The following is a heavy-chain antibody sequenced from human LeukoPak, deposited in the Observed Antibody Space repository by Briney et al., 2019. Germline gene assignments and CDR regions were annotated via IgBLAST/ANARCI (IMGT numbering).Heavy chain of an antibody. V-gene: IGHV3-66*01. CDR2: IYSGGST. CDR1: GFTVSSNY. D-gene: IGHD3-9*01. Sequence: PGGSLRLSCAASGFTVSSNYMSWVRQAPGKGLEWVSVIYSGGSTYYADSVKGRFTISRDNSKNTLYLQMNSLRAEDTAVYYCARDRLHYDSLAGYPADWGQGTLVTVSS. CDR3: ARDRLHYDSLAGYPAD. J-gene: IGHJ4*02.